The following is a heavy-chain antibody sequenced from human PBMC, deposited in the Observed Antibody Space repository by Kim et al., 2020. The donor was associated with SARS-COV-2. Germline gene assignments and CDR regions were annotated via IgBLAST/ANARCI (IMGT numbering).Heavy chain of an antibody. CDR3: VRGFSSSTRSHCDT. Sequence: GGSLRLSCAASGFIFDDFVIHWVRQAPGKGLEWVSLISADGLYTRYADSVKGRFTISRDNRKNSLYLEMSSLRSEDTALYYCVRGFSSSTRSHCDTWGHGIPVTVSA. CDR2: ISADGLYT. J-gene: IGHJ5*01. D-gene: IGHD6-13*01. V-gene: IGHV3-43*02. CDR1: GFIFDDFV.